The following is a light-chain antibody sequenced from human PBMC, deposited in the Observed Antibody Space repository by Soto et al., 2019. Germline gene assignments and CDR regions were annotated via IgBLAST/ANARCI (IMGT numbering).Light chain of an antibody. CDR3: QQYNSDST. J-gene: IGKJ1*01. V-gene: IGKV1-5*03. Sequence: IQITQSPSTLSASVGDRVTITCRASQSISIWLAWYQQKPGRAPKLLIQKASSLESEVPSRFSGSGSGTEFTLTINSLQPDDSATYYCQQYNSDSTFGQGTKVEIK. CDR2: KAS. CDR1: QSISIW.